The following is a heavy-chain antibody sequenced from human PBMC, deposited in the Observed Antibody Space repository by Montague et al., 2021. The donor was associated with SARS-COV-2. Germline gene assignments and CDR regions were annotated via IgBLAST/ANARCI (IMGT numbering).Heavy chain of an antibody. D-gene: IGHD6-19*01. CDR1: GGSISRSSYY. CDR3: AIRESGWLDAFDI. V-gene: IGHV4-39*01. CDR2: IHYSGTT. J-gene: IGHJ3*02. Sequence: SETLSLTCSVSGGSISRSSYYWDWIRQPPGKGLEWIGSIHYSGTTYYNPSLESRVTISVDTSNNQFSVKLTSVTAADTAVYFCAIRESGWLDAFDIWGRGTMVTVSS.